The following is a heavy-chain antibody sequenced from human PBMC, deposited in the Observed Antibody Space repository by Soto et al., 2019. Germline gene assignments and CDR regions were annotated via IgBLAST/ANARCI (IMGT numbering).Heavy chain of an antibody. CDR2: ITSSGDSI. J-gene: IGHJ4*02. V-gene: IGHV3-48*02. D-gene: IGHD2-21*02. Sequence: EVLLLESGGGLVQPGGSLRLSCAASGFRFGEHSMNWVRQAPGKGLEWLSYITSSGDSIYYADSVKGRFTVSRDNAKNSLFLHMNSLRDDDTAVYYCARLPKGSMVTSWGQGTLVTVSS. CDR3: ARLPKGSMVTS. CDR1: GFRFGEHS.